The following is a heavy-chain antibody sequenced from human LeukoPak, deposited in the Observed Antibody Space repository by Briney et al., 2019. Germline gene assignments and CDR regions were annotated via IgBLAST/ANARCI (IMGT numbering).Heavy chain of an antibody. Sequence: SETLSLTCTVSGGSISSYYWSWIRQPPGQGLERIGYIYYSGTTNYNPSLKSRVTISVDTSKNQFSLRLSSVTAAATAVYYCARENSGSYRYDAFDIWGQGTMVTVSS. D-gene: IGHD1-26*01. CDR1: GGSISSYY. J-gene: IGHJ3*02. CDR3: ARENSGSYRYDAFDI. V-gene: IGHV4-59*01. CDR2: IYYSGTT.